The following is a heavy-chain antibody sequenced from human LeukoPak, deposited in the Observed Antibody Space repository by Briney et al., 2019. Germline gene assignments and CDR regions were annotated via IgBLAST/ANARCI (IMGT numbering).Heavy chain of an antibody. D-gene: IGHD3/OR15-3a*01. J-gene: IGHJ6*03. CDR2: IIPIFGTA. Sequence: GASVKVSCKASGGTFSSYAISWVRQAPGQGLEWMGGIIPIFGTANYAQKFQGRVTITTDESTSTAYMELSSLRSEDMAVYYCARSPIFGLHQEGGYMDVWGKGTTVTVSS. CDR3: ARSPIFGLHQEGGYMDV. CDR1: GGTFSSYA. V-gene: IGHV1-69*05.